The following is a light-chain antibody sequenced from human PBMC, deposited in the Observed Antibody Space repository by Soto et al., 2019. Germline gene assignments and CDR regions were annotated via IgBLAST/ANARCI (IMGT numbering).Light chain of an antibody. CDR1: SSDVGGYNY. CDR2: DVS. V-gene: IGLV2-14*01. CDR3: SSYTSSSTLYVV. Sequence: QSALTQPASVSGSPGQSITISCTGTSSDVGGYNYVSWYQQHPGKAPKLMIYDVSNRPSGVSNRFSGSKSGNTASLTISGLQAEDEAEYYCSSYTSSSTLYVVFDGGTKLTVL. J-gene: IGLJ2*01.